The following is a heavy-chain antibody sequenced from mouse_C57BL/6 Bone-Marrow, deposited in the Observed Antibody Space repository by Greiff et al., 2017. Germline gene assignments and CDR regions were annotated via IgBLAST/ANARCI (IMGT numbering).Heavy chain of an antibody. J-gene: IGHJ3*01. CDR3: ARHERGTVAY. CDR1: EYEFPSHD. V-gene: IGHV5-2*01. D-gene: IGHD3-3*01. Sequence: EVKLMESGGGLVQPGESLKLSCESNEYEFPSHDMSWVRKTPEKRLELVAAINSDGGSTYYPDNMERRFIISRDTTKKTLYLQLSSLRSEDTALYYCARHERGTVAYWGQGTLVTVSA. CDR2: INSDGGST.